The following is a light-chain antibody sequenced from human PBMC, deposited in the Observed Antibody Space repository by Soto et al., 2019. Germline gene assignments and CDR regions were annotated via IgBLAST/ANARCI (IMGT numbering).Light chain of an antibody. CDR2: DVT. CDR1: SSDVGGYNY. J-gene: IGLJ2*01. Sequence: QSVLTQPASVSGSPGQSITISCTGTSSDVGGYNYVSWYQHHPGKAPKLMIYDVTNRPSGVSNRFSGSKSGNTASLTISGLQTEDEADYYCISYTSSSTLAFGGGTKLTVL. CDR3: ISYTSSSTLA. V-gene: IGLV2-14*03.